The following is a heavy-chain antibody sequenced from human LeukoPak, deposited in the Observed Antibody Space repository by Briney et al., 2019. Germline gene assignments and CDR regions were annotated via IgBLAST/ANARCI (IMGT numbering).Heavy chain of an antibody. CDR2: ISSSGSYI. CDR3: ARDFGVSKHRYFDL. D-gene: IGHD2-8*01. Sequence: GGCLRLSCAASGFTFSSYSMNWVRQAPGKGLEWVSSISSSGSYIYYADSVKGRFTISRDNAKNSLYLQMSSLRAEHTAVYYCARDFGVSKHRYFDLWGRGTLVTVSS. J-gene: IGHJ2*01. CDR1: GFTFSSYS. V-gene: IGHV3-21*01.